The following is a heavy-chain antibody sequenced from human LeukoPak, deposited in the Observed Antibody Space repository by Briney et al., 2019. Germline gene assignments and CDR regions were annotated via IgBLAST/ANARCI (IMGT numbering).Heavy chain of an antibody. CDR1: GGSISSYY. CDR3: ARDRGGYSGYFDY. D-gene: IGHD5-12*01. J-gene: IGHJ4*02. Sequence: SETLSLTCTVSGGSISSYYWSWIRQPPGKGLEWIGYIYYRGSTNYNPSLKSRVTISVDTSKNQFSLKLSSVTAADTAVYYCARDRGGYSGYFDYWGQGTLVTVSS. CDR2: IYYRGST. V-gene: IGHV4-59*12.